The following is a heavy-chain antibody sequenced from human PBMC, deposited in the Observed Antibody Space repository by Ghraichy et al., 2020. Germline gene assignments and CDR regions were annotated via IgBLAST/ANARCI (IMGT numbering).Heavy chain of an antibody. J-gene: IGHJ5*02. Sequence: SETLSLTCAVSGGSISSGDYSWSWLRQPPGKGLEWIGSIHQSGSTYFNPSLESRVTISIDKPKNQLSLKLSSVTAADTAVYYCARIANWFDPWGQGTLVTVSS. V-gene: IGHV4-30-2*01. CDR3: ARIANWFDP. CDR1: GGSISSGDYS. CDR2: IHQSGST.